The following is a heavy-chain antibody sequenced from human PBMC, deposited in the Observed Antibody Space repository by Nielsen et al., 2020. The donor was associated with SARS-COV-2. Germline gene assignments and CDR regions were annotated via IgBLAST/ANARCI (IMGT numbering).Heavy chain of an antibody. CDR3: ARDQGILTGYYWSYGMDV. CDR2: IIPIFGTA. V-gene: IGHV1-69*13. Sequence: SVKVSCKASGGTFSSYAISWVRQAPGQGLEWMGGIIPIFGTANYAQKFQGRVTITADESTSTAYMELSRLRSDDTAVYYCARDQGILTGYYWSYGMDVWGQGTTVTVSS. J-gene: IGHJ6*02. CDR1: GGTFSSYA. D-gene: IGHD3-9*01.